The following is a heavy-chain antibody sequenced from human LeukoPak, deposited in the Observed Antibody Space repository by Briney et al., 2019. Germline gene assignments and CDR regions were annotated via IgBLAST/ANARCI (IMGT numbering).Heavy chain of an antibody. CDR1: GGSISRSRYY. CDR2: ISYSGRT. Sequence: PSETLSLTCTVSGGSISRSRYYWGWIRQPPGKGLEWIVSISYSGRTYYNPSLQSRVTISVDTSKNQFSLKLSSVTAADTAIYYCASYRSLVIFDCWGQGALVTVSS. J-gene: IGHJ4*02. V-gene: IGHV4-39*01. CDR3: ASYRSLVIFDC. D-gene: IGHD3-22*01.